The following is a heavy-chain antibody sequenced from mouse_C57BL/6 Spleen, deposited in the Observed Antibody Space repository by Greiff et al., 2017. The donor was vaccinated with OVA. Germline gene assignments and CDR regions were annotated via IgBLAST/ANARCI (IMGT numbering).Heavy chain of an antibody. D-gene: IGHD1-1*01. CDR2: IDPETGGT. CDR1: GYTFTDYE. V-gene: IGHV1-15*01. J-gene: IGHJ4*01. Sequence: QVQLKESGAELVRPGASVTLSCKASGYTFTDYEMHWVKQTPVHGLEWIGAIDPETGGTAYNQKFKGKAILTADKSSSTAYMELRSLTSEDSAVYYCTRSGPPFYYGSRDYAMDYWGQGTSVTVSS. CDR3: TRSGPPFYYGSRDYAMDY.